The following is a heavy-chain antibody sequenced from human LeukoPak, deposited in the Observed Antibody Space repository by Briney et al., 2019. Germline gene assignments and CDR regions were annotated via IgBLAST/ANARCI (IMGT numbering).Heavy chain of an antibody. V-gene: IGHV3-7*01. D-gene: IGHD6-6*01. CDR3: ARARPNVVVGPPAAHFDS. Sequence: GGSLRLSCVASGFTFSSYCMSWVRQAPGKGLEWVANINQDGSERYQVYSVKGRFTISRDNAQNSVHLQMNSLRGEDTAVYYCARARPNVVVGPPAAHFDSWGQGALVTVSS. CDR1: GFTFSSYC. J-gene: IGHJ4*02. CDR2: INQDGSER.